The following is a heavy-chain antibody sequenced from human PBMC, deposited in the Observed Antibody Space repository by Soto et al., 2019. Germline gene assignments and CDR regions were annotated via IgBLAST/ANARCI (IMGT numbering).Heavy chain of an antibody. Sequence: PSETLSLTCTVSGGSISSYYWSWIRQPPGKGLEWIGYIYYSGSTNYNPSLKSRVTISVDTSKNQFSLKLSSVTAADTAVYYCARDYCSSTSCQTYYMDVSGKGTTVTVSS. V-gene: IGHV4-59*01. D-gene: IGHD2-2*01. J-gene: IGHJ6*03. CDR3: ARDYCSSTSCQTYYMDV. CDR1: GGSISSYY. CDR2: IYYSGST.